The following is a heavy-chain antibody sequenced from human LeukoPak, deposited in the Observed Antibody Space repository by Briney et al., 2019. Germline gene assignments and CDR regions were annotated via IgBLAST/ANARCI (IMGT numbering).Heavy chain of an antibody. Sequence: GASVKVSCTASGYAFSDHGVNWVRQAPGQGLEWMGWISGYNGHTSYAQKFQGRVMVTTDRSTNTADLELRSLRSDDTAVYYCARVPNPRNTYGYNDKWGQGTLVTVSS. CDR1: GYAFSDHG. CDR2: ISGYNGHT. CDR3: ARVPNPRNTYGYNDK. D-gene: IGHD5-18*01. V-gene: IGHV1-18*04. J-gene: IGHJ4*02.